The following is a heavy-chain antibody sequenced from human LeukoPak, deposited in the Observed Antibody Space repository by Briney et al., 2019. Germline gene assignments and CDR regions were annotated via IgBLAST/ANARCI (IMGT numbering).Heavy chain of an antibody. Sequence: GGSLRLSCAASGFTFNSYAMNWVRQAPGVGLQWISYITGSSRIIYYADSVKGRFTISRDNAKTSLYLQMNSLRAEDTAVYYCARVSGGRTEYFGSWGQGTLVTVSS. CDR1: GFTFNSYA. V-gene: IGHV3-48*04. D-gene: IGHD1/OR15-1a*01. CDR2: ITGSSRII. CDR3: ARVSGGRTEYFGS. J-gene: IGHJ4*02.